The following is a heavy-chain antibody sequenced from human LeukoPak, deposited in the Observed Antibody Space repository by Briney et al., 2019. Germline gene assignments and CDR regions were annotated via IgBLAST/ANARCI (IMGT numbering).Heavy chain of an antibody. CDR2: TRNKANSYTT. D-gene: IGHD2-2*01. V-gene: IGHV3-72*01. CDR1: GFTFSDHY. Sequence: GGSLRLSCAASGFTFSDHYMDWVRQAPGKGLEWVGRTRNKANSYTTEYDAPVKGRFTISRDDSKNSLYLQMNSLKAEDTAVYYCVREYQLLGYYYYYMDVWGKGTTVTVSS. J-gene: IGHJ6*03. CDR3: VREYQLLGYYYYYMDV.